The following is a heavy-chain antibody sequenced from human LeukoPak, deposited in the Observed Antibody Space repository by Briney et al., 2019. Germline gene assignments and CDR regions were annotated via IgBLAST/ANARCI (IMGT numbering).Heavy chain of an antibody. CDR1: GFTFSSYA. CDR2: ISYDGSNK. D-gene: IGHD6-19*01. CDR3: ARGSSGWYWEY. J-gene: IGHJ4*02. V-gene: IGHV3-30-3*01. Sequence: GGSLRLSCAASGFTFSSYAMHWVRQAPGKGLEWVAVISYDGSNKYYADSVKGRFTISRDNSKNTLYLQMNSLRAEDTAVYYCARGSSGWYWEYWGQGTLVTVSS.